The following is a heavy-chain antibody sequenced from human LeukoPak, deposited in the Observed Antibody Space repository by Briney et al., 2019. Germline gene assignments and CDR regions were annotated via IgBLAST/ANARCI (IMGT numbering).Heavy chain of an antibody. Sequence: GGSLRLSCAASGFTFSSYAMHWVRQAPGKGLEWVAVISYDGSNKYYADSVKGRFTISRDNSKNTLYLQMNSLRAEDTAVYYCAREIRPGGYYYYGMDVWGQGTTVTVSS. CDR1: GFTFSSYA. V-gene: IGHV3-30-3*01. CDR3: AREIRPGGYYYYGMDV. D-gene: IGHD3-10*01. J-gene: IGHJ6*02. CDR2: ISYDGSNK.